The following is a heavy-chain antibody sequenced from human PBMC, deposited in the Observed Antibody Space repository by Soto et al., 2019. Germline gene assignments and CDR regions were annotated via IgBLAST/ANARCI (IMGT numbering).Heavy chain of an antibody. CDR2: INHSGST. J-gene: IGHJ4*02. D-gene: IGHD2-2*01. Sequence: PSETLSLTCAVYGGSFSGYYWSWIRQPPGKGLEWIGEINHSGSTNYNPSLKSRVTISVDTSKNQFSLKLSSVTAADTAVYYCGRLGGGCSSTSCSNDYWGQGTLVTVSS. CDR1: GGSFSGYY. V-gene: IGHV4-34*01. CDR3: GRLGGGCSSTSCSNDY.